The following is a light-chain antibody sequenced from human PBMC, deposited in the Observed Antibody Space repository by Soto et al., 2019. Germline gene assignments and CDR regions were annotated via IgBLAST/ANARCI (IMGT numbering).Light chain of an antibody. CDR1: QGISSY. V-gene: IGKV1-9*01. J-gene: IGKJ1*01. CDR2: AAS. Sequence: DLQLTQSPSFLSASVGDRVTITCRASQGISSYLAWYQQKPGKAPKLLIYAASTLQSGVPSRFSGSGSGTEFTLTISSLQPEDFGVYYCQQYRSWPRTFGQGTKVEIK. CDR3: QQYRSWPRT.